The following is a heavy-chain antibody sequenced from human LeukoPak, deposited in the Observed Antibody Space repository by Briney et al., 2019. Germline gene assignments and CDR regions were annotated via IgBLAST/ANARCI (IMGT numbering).Heavy chain of an antibody. CDR1: GFTFSSYA. CDR2: ISYDGSNK. D-gene: IGHD4-17*01. V-gene: IGHV3-30*04. Sequence: TGGSLRLSCAASGFTFSSYAMHWVRQAPGKGLEWVAVISYDGSNKYYADSVKGRFTISRDNSKNTLYLQMNSLRAEDTAVYYCARSTVIYYFDYWGQGTLVTVSS. J-gene: IGHJ4*02. CDR3: ARSTVIYYFDY.